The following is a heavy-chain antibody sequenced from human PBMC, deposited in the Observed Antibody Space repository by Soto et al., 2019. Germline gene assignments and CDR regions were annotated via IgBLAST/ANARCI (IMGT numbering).Heavy chain of an antibody. CDR2: ISGSGGST. J-gene: IGHJ4*02. CDR1: GFTFSSYA. CDR3: ARGGATVTYYRVFDY. V-gene: IGHV3-23*01. Sequence: EVQLLESGGGLVQPGGSLRLSCAASGFTFSSYAMSWVRQAPGKGLEWVSAISGSGGSTYYADSVKGRFTISRDNSKNTLYLQMNSLIAEDTAVYYCARGGATVTYYRVFDYWGQGTLVSVSS. D-gene: IGHD4-17*01.